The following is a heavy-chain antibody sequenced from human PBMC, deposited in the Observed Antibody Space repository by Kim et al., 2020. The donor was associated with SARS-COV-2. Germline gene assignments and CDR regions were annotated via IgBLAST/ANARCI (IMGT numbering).Heavy chain of an antibody. CDR3: ARDFGSGSYRYDVFDI. V-gene: IGHV4-59*13. J-gene: IGHJ3*02. Sequence: SETLSLTCTVSGGSISVYYWNWIRQPPGKELEWIGYIYHTGITNYNPSLKSRVTISVNTSENLFSLKLNSVTAADTAVYYCARDFGSGSYRYDVFDIWGQGTMVTVSS. D-gene: IGHD3-10*01. CDR1: GGSISVYY. CDR2: IYHTGIT.